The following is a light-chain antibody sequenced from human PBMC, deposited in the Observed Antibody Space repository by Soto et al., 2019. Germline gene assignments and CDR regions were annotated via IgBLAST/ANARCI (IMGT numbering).Light chain of an antibody. Sequence: EIVMTQSPATVSLSPGERATLSCRASPGVSNTLAWYQQRPGQGPRLLIYGASSRATGTPDRFSGSGSGTDFTLTINRLEPEDFALYYCQQYGSSPPTFGQGTKVDIK. CDR2: GAS. CDR1: PGVSNT. J-gene: IGKJ1*01. CDR3: QQYGSSPPT. V-gene: IGKV3-20*01.